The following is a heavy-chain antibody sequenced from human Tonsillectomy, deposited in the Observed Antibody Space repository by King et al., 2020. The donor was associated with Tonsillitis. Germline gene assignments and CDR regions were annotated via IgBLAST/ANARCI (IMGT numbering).Heavy chain of an antibody. CDR3: AXMKYYDSDXXDWYFDL. V-gene: IGHV2-5*02. J-gene: IGHJ2*01. D-gene: IGHD3-22*01. Sequence: TLKESGPTLVKPTQTLTLTCSVSGFSLSTSGVGVGWIRQPPGKALEWLAVIYWDDDERYSPSLKSRLTITKDTSKNQVVLTMTNMDPVDTATYFCAXMKYYDSDXXDWYFDLWGRGTLVXVXS. CDR2: IYWDDDE. CDR1: GFSLSTSGVG.